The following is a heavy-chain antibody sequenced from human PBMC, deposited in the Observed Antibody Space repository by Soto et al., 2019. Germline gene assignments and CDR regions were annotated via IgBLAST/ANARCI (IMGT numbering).Heavy chain of an antibody. CDR3: ARDAPDGQFDY. D-gene: IGHD2-8*01. Sequence: QVQLVQSGAEVKKPGSSVKVSCKASGGTFSSYAISWVRQAPGQGLEWMGGIIPIFGTANYAQKFQGRVTITADESTSKAYMEMSSLRSEDTAVYYCARDAPDGQFDYWGQGTLVTVSS. CDR2: IIPIFGTA. V-gene: IGHV1-69*01. J-gene: IGHJ4*02. CDR1: GGTFSSYA.